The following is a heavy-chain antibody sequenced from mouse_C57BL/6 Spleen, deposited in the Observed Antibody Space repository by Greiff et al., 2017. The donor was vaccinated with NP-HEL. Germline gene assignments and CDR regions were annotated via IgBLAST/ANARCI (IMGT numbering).Heavy chain of an antibody. CDR3: AITTVVATSWYFDV. D-gene: IGHD1-1*01. Sequence: QVQLQQPGAELVKPGASVKLSCKASGYTFTSYWMHWVKQRPGQGLEWIGMIHPNSGSTNYNEKFKSKATLTVDKSSSTAYMQLSSLTSEDSAVYYCAITTVVATSWYFDVWGTGTTVTVSS. CDR2: IHPNSGST. CDR1: GYTFTSYW. J-gene: IGHJ1*03. V-gene: IGHV1-64*01.